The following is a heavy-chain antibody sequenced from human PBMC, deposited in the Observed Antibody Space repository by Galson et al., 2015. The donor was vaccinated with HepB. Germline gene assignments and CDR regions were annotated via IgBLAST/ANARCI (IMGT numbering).Heavy chain of an antibody. V-gene: IGHV1-69*04. D-gene: IGHD3-10*01. J-gene: IGHJ4*02. CDR1: GGTFSSYT. CDR2: IIPILGIA. Sequence: VSCKASGGTFSSYTISWVRQAPGQGLEWMGRIIPILGIANYAQKFQGRVTITADKSTSTAYMDLSSLRSEDTAEYYCARELGREFDYWGQGTLVTVPS. CDR3: ARELGREFDY.